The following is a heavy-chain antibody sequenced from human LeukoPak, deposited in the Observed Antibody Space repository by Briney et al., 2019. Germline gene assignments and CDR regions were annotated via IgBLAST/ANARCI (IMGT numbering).Heavy chain of an antibody. CDR3: AREIAGYSSGWPFDY. J-gene: IGHJ4*02. CDR2: ISAYNGNT. D-gene: IGHD6-19*01. CDR1: GYTFTSYG. Sequence: ASVKVSCKASGYTFTSYGISWVRQAPGQGLEWMGWISAYNGNTNYAQKLQGRVTMTTDTSTSTAYMELRSLRSDDTAVYYCAREIAGYSSGWPFDYWGQGTLVTVSS. V-gene: IGHV1-18*01.